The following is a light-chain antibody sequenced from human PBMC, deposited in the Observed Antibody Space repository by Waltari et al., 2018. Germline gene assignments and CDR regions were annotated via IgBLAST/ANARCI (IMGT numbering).Light chain of an antibody. V-gene: IGLV3-19*01. CDR3: RSRDTTSTRV. Sequence: SSELTQDPAVSVALGQTVSITCQGDSLRRYYASWYQQRPGQAPILILYGQDNRPSGIPDRFSGSTAGNTASLTITGAQAEDVADYYCRSRDTTSTRVFGGGTRLTV. J-gene: IGLJ3*02. CDR2: GQD. CDR1: SLRRYY.